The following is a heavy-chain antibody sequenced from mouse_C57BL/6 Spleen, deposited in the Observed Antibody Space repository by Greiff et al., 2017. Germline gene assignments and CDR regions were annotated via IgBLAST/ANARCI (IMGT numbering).Heavy chain of an antibody. J-gene: IGHJ1*03. D-gene: IGHD2-4*01. CDR2: IDPETGGT. Sequence: QVQLQQSGAELVRPGASVTLSCKASGYTFTDYEMHWVKQTPVHGLEWIGAIDPETGGTAYNQKFKGKAILTADKSSSTAYMELRSLTSEDSAVYYCTRGLRGWYLDVWGTGTTVTVSS. CDR3: TRGLRGWYLDV. CDR1: GYTFTDYE. V-gene: IGHV1-15*01.